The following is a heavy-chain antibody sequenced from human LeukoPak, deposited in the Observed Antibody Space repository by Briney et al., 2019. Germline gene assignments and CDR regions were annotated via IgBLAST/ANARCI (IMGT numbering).Heavy chain of an antibody. CDR1: GYIFTAYY. CDR2: INPNTGGT. J-gene: IGHJ4*02. D-gene: IGHD1-26*01. V-gene: IGHV1-2*02. CDR3: ARDKGGNYYPPDY. Sequence: ASVKVSCTASGYIFTAYYIHWVRQAPGQGLEWMGWINPNTGGTNYAQNFQGRVTMTRDTSVTTAYMDLSRLTSDDTAVYYCARDKGGNYYPPDYWGQGTLVTASS.